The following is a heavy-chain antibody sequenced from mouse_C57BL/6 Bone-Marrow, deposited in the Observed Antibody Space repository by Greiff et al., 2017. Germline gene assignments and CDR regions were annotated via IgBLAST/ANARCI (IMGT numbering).Heavy chain of an antibody. CDR2: INPSSGYT. CDR1: GYTFTSYW. J-gene: IGHJ1*03. Sequence: QVQLKESGAELAKPGASVKLSCKASGYTFTSYWMHWVNQRPGQGLEWIGYINPSSGYTKYNQKFKDKATLTADKSSSTAYMQLSSLTYEDSAVYYCARRVHPAFDVWGTGTTVTVSS. V-gene: IGHV1-7*01. D-gene: IGHD2-14*01. CDR3: ARRVHPAFDV.